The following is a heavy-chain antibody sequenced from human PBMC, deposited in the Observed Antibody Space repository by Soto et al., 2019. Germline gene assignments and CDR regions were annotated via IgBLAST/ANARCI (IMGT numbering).Heavy chain of an antibody. Sequence: QVQLQESGPGLVKPSETLSLTCTVSGDSISSDYWSWIRQPPGKGLEWIGFIYYGGSINYNPSLXXXXXXXXXXXXXXXXXXXXXXXXXXXXXXXXXXXXXXXXXXXWGQGTLVTVSS. J-gene: IGHJ4*02. CDR3: XXXXXXXXXXX. CDR1: GDSISSDY. CDR2: IYYGGSI. V-gene: IGHV4-59*01.